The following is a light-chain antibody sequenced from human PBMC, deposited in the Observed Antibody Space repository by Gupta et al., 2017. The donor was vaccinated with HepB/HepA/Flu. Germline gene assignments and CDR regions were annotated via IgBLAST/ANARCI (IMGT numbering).Light chain of an antibody. CDR2: RNN. CDR1: RSNIGTNY. J-gene: IGLJ2*01. V-gene: IGLV1-47*01. CDR3: AAWDDSLSGPV. Sequence: QSVLTQPPSASGTPEQRVTISCSGSRSNIGTNYVYWYQQLPGTAPKLLIYRNNQRPSGVPDRFSGSKSGTSGSLAISGLRSEDEADYYCAAWDDSLSGPVFGGGTKLTVL.